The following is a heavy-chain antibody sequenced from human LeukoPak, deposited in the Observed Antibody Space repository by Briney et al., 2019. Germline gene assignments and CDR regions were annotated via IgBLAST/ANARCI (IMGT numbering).Heavy chain of an antibody. V-gene: IGHV7-4-1*02. Sequence: GASVKVSCKASGYTFTSYAMNWVRQAPGQGLEWMGWINTNTGNPTYAQGFTGRFVFSMDTPVSPTHLQISSLKAEDTAVYYCARGAVGSVVDPWGQGTRVTVSS. D-gene: IGHD3-10*01. CDR2: INTNTGNP. CDR3: ARGAVGSVVDP. J-gene: IGHJ5*02. CDR1: GYTFTSYA.